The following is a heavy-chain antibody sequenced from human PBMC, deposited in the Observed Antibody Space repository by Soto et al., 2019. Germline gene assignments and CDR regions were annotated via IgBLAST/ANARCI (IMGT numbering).Heavy chain of an antibody. V-gene: IGHV3-23*01. D-gene: IGHD1-1*01. CDR3: AQEAEENENVPIPGDN. CDR1: GFSFRNYA. J-gene: IGHJ4*02. Sequence: PGGSLRLSCAASGFSFRNYAMTWVRQAPGKGLEWVSGLSGSGTMRYYADSVRGRFIISRDNAKNTLFLQMDNLRVEDSAVYHCAQEAEENENVPIPGDNWGQGTPVTVSS. CDR2: LSGSGTMR.